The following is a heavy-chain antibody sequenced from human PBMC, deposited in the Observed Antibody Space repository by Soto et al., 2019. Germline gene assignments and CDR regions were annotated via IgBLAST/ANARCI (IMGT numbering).Heavy chain of an antibody. D-gene: IGHD4-17*01. CDR2: IYYSGST. CDR1: GGSISSSSYY. Sequence: QLQLQESGPGLVKPSETLSLTCTVSGGSISSSSYYWGWIRQPPGKGLEWIGSIYYSGSTYYNPPLKSRVTISVDTSKNQFSLKLSSVTAADTAVYYCASLPAAYGPFYYYYYMDVWGKGTTVTVSS. CDR3: ASLPAAYGPFYYYYYMDV. V-gene: IGHV4-39*01. J-gene: IGHJ6*03.